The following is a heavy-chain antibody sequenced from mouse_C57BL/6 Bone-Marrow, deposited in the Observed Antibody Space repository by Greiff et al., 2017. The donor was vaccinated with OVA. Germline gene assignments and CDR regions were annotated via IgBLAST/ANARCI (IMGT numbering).Heavy chain of an antibody. CDR1: GYSFTDYN. Sequence: EVKLQESGPELVKPGASVKISCKASGYSFTDYNMNWVKQSNGKSLEWIGVINPNYGTTSYNQKFKGKATLTVDKSSSTAYMQLSSLTSEDSAVYYCAIPYYGTWFAYWGQGTLVTVSA. V-gene: IGHV1-39*01. D-gene: IGHD2-10*01. CDR2: INPNYGTT. J-gene: IGHJ3*01. CDR3: AIPYYGTWFAY.